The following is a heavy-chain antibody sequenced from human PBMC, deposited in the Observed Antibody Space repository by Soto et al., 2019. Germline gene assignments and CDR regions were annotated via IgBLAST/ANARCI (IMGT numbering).Heavy chain of an antibody. Sequence: ASVKVSCKASGDTFTSYDINWVRQATGQGLEWMGWMNPNSGNTGYAQKFQGRVTMTRNTSISTAYMELSSLRSEDTAEYYCARRNRYDLWSCSTQDVWGQGTPVTVSS. D-gene: IGHD3-3*01. CDR1: GDTFTSYD. CDR3: ARRNRYDLWSCSTQDV. V-gene: IGHV1-8*01. J-gene: IGHJ6*02. CDR2: MNPNSGNT.